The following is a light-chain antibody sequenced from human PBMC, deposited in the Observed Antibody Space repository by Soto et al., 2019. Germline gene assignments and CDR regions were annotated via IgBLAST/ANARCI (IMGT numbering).Light chain of an antibody. CDR2: DAS. CDR3: QQRSSWLT. V-gene: IGKV3-11*01. J-gene: IGKJ4*01. Sequence: EIVLTQSPATLSLSPGERATLSCRASQSVGTYLAWYQQRAGQAPRLLIYDASKRATGIPARFSGSGSGSDFTLTISSLEPGDFAVYFCQQRSSWLTFGGGTKVEIK. CDR1: QSVGTY.